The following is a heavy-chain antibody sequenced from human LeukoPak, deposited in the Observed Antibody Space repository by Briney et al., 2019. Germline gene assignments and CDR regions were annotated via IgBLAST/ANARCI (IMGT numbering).Heavy chain of an antibody. CDR3: ARDNRYSSPLGGYYHYYMDV. V-gene: IGHV1-2*02. J-gene: IGHJ6*03. Sequence: ASVKVSCKASGYTFTGYYMHWVRQAPGQGLEWMGWINPNSGGTNYAQKFQGRVTMTRDTSISTAYMELSRLRSDDTAVYYCARDNRYSSPLGGYYHYYMDVWGKGTTVTVSS. D-gene: IGHD6-13*01. CDR1: GYTFTGYY. CDR2: INPNSGGT.